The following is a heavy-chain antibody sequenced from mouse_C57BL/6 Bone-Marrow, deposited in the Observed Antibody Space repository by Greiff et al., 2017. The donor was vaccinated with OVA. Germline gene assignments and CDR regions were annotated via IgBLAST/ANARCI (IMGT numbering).Heavy chain of an antibody. CDR2: ISDGGSYT. CDR3: ARDRYYGSSWFAY. V-gene: IGHV5-4*01. CDR1: GFTFSSYA. J-gene: IGHJ3*01. Sequence: EVQVAESGGGLVKPGGSLKLSCAASGFTFSSYAMSWVRQTPEKRLEWVATISDGGSYTYYPDNVKGRFTISRDNAKNNLYLQMSHLKSEDTAMYYCARDRYYGSSWFAYWGQGTLVTVSA. D-gene: IGHD1-1*01.